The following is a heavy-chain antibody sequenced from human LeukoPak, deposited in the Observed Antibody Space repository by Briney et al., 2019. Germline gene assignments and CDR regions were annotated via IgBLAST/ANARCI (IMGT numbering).Heavy chain of an antibody. V-gene: IGHV4-59*01. CDR3: ARDLDSSGWFDY. Sequence: SETLSLTCTVSGGSISGFYWGWIRQPPGKGMEWIGFIYYSGSANYNPSLKSRVTMSVDMSKNQFSLNLSSVTAADTAFYYCARDLDSSGWFDYWGQGALVTVSS. D-gene: IGHD6-19*01. J-gene: IGHJ4*02. CDR1: GGSISGFY. CDR2: IYYSGSA.